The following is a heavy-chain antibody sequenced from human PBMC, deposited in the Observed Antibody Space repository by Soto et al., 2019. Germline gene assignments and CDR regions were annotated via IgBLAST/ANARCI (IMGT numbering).Heavy chain of an antibody. J-gene: IGHJ4*02. CDR2: IYYSGST. CDR1: GGSISSGDYY. CDR3: ARTPPLGYFDY. V-gene: IGHV4-30-4*01. Sequence: SETLSLTCTVSGGSISSGDYYWSWIRQPPGKGLEWIGYIYYSGSTYYNPSLKSRVTISLDTSKNQFSLKLSSVTAADTAVYYCARTPPLGYFDYWGQGTLVTVSS.